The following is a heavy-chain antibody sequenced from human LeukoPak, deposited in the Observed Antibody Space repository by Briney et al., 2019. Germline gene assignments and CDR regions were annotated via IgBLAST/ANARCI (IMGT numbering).Heavy chain of an antibody. CDR3: ATLRYAAVAGIDLPTDY. Sequence: ASVKVSCKVSGYTLTELSMHWVRQAPGKGLEGMGGFYPEDGETIYAQKFQGRVTMTEDTSTDTAYMELSSLRSEDTAVYYCATLRYAAVAGIDLPTDYWGQGTLVTVSS. CDR1: GYTLTELS. CDR2: FYPEDGET. D-gene: IGHD6-19*01. V-gene: IGHV1-24*01. J-gene: IGHJ4*02.